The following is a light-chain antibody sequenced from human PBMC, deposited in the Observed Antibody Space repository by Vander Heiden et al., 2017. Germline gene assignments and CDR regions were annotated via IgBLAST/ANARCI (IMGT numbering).Light chain of an antibody. V-gene: IGLV2-14*01. J-gene: IGLJ1*01. CDR3: SSYTSSSGYV. CDR1: SSDVGGYNS. CDR2: EVS. Sequence: QSALTQPASVSGSPGQSITISCTGTSSDVGGYNSVSWYQQHPGKAPKLMIYEVSNRPSGVSNRFSGSKSGNTASLTISGLQAEDEADYYCSSYTSSSGYVFGTGTKVTVL.